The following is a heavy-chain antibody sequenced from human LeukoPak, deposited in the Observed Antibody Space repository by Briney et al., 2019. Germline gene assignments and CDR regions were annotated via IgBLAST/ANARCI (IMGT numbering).Heavy chain of an antibody. J-gene: IGHJ4*02. Sequence: GGSLRLSCAASGFTVSSNYMSWVRQAPGKGLEWVSVIYSGGSTYYADSVKGRFTISRDNSKSTLYLQMNSLRAEDTAVYYCARESIAVAGPGYFDYWGQGTLVTVSS. V-gene: IGHV3-66*01. CDR1: GFTVSSNY. D-gene: IGHD6-19*01. CDR2: IYSGGST. CDR3: ARESIAVAGPGYFDY.